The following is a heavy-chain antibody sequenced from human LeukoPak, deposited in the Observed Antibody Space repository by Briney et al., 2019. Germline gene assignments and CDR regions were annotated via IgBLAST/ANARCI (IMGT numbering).Heavy chain of an antibody. CDR2: IYYTGIT. CDR3: ARLLAVWGLAARPTPAYMDV. D-gene: IGHD6-6*01. CDR1: GYSISSYY. V-gene: IGHV4-59*01. J-gene: IGHJ6*03. Sequence: SETLSLTCTVSGYSISSYYWSWIRQPPGKGLEWIGYIYYTGITTYNPSLKSRVTISIDTPKNQFSLKLISVTAADTAVYYCARLLAVWGLAARPTPAYMDVWGKGTTVAVSS.